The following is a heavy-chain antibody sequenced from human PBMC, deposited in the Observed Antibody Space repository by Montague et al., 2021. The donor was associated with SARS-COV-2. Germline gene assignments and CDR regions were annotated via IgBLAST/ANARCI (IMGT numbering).Heavy chain of an antibody. CDR2: INHRGTS. D-gene: IGHD3-22*01. CDR1: GGSFSDNY. Sequence: SETLSLTCAVYGGSFSDNYWSWIRKPPGKGLEWIGEINHRGTSNYNPSLKSRVSISVDTSKNQFSLYLSSVTAADTAVYYCARGRQHINMIVVVITGGEYYFDYWGQGTLVTVSS. J-gene: IGHJ4*02. CDR3: ARGRQHINMIVVVITGGEYYFDY. V-gene: IGHV4-34*01.